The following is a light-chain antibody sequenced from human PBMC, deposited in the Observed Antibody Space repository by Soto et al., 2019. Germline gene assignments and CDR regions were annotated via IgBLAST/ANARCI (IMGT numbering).Light chain of an antibody. J-gene: IGLJ1*01. CDR1: SSDVGSYNL. CDR2: EVS. CDR3: CSYAGSSTYV. V-gene: IGLV2-23*02. Sequence: QSVLTHAASVSGSPGQSSSISCTGTSSDVGSYNLVSWYQQHPGKAPKLMIYEVSKRPSGVSNRFSGSKSGNTASLTISWLQAEDEADYYCCSYAGSSTYVFRTGTKVTVL.